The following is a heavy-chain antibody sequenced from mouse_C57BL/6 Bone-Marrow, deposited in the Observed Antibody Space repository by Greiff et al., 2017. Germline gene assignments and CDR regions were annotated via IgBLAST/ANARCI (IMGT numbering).Heavy chain of an antibody. V-gene: IGHV1-4*01. CDR1: GYTFTSYT. CDR3: LRGYFDV. Sequence: QVQLQQSGAELARPGASVKMSCKASGYTFTSYTMHWVKQRPGQGLEWIGNINPSSGYTKYNQKFKDKATLTEDKSSSTAYMQLSSLTSEDSAVYYSLRGYFDVWGRGTTVTVSA. CDR2: INPSSGYT. D-gene: IGHD1-1*01. J-gene: IGHJ1*03.